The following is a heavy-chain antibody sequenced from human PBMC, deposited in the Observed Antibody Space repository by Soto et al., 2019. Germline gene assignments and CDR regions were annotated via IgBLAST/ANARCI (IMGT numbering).Heavy chain of an antibody. CDR2: INHSGST. J-gene: IGHJ3*02. D-gene: IGHD3-10*01. V-gene: IGHV4-34*01. CDR1: GGSFSGYY. Sequence: PSETLSLTCAVYGGSFSGYYWSWIRQPPGKGLEWIGEINHSGSTNYNPSLKSRFTISVDTSKNQFSLKLSSVTAADTAVYYCXXYXYGSGSYSHLDAFDIWGQGTMVTVSS. CDR3: XXYXYGSGSYSHLDAFDI.